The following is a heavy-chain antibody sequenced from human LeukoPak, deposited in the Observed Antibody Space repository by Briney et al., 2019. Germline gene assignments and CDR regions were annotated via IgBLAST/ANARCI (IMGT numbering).Heavy chain of an antibody. CDR2: IYTSGST. V-gene: IGHV4-61*02. J-gene: IGHJ6*03. Sequence: SQTLSLTCTVSGGSISSGSYYWSWIRQPAGKGLEWIGRIYTSGSTNYNPSLKSRVTISVDTSKNQFSLKLSSVTAADTAVYYCARRRTIAVAGTGSMDVWGKGTTVTISS. D-gene: IGHD6-19*01. CDR1: GGSISSGSYY. CDR3: ARRRTIAVAGTGSMDV.